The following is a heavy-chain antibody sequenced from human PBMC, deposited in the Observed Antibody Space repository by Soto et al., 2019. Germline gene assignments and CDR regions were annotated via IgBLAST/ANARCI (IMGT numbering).Heavy chain of an antibody. Sequence: EVQLVESGGGLVKPGGSLRLSCAASGFTFSNAWMSWVRQAPGKGLEWVGRIKSKSDGGTTDYAAPVKGRFTISREDSNNTLYLQMNSLKTEDTAVYYCTTGPDYGDYGIDYWGQGPLVTVSS. CDR2: IKSKSDGGTT. D-gene: IGHD4-17*01. CDR1: GFTFSNAW. J-gene: IGHJ4*02. V-gene: IGHV3-15*01. CDR3: TTGPDYGDYGIDY.